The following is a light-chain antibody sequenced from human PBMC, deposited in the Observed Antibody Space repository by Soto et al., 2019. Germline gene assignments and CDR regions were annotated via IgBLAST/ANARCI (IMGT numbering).Light chain of an antibody. CDR1: SSNIGHNI. CDR2: NNN. J-gene: IGLJ2*01. V-gene: IGLV1-44*01. Sequence: QSVLTQSPSASGTPGQSVSISCSGTSSNIGHNIVHWYQQLPGTAPRLLIYNNNQRPSGVPDRFSGSKSGTSASLAISGLQSDDEADYYCASWDDSLNGVQFGGGTKLTVL. CDR3: ASWDDSLNGVQ.